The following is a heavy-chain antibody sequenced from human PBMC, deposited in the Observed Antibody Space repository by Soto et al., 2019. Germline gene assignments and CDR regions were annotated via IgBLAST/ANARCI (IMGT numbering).Heavy chain of an antibody. Sequence: SAKVCCKASGYTFTSYYLNWVRHANRQGLAWKGWISPYDEKTNYAQTFQGRVTLTADRSTRTVYLDLRSLKSNDTAVYYCARWGYYDNVWGKFSHSGLDKRGQGTSVTVSS. D-gene: IGHD3-16*01. J-gene: IGHJ6*02. CDR2: ISPYDEKT. CDR3: ARWGYYDNVWGKFSHSGLDK. V-gene: IGHV1-18*01. CDR1: GYTFTSYY.